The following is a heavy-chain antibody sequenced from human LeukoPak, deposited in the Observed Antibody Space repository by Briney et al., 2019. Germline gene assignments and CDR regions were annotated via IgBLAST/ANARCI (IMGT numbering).Heavy chain of an antibody. Sequence: GGSLRLSCAASGFTFSDHYMDWVRQAPGKGLEWVGRTRNKANSYTTAYAASVKGRFTISRDDSKNSLYLQMNSLKTEDTAVYYCARYSGYDSPFDYWGQGTLVTVSS. J-gene: IGHJ4*02. CDR3: ARYSGYDSPFDY. CDR1: GFTFSDHY. D-gene: IGHD5-12*01. CDR2: TRNKANSYTT. V-gene: IGHV3-72*01.